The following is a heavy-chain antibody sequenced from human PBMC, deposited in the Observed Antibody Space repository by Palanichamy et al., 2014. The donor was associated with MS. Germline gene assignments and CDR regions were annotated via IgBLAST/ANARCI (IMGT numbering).Heavy chain of an antibody. CDR3: ARDRLDIAMAFDH. CDR1: GYTFTGYY. J-gene: IGHJ4*02. D-gene: IGHD5-18*01. Sequence: QVQLVQSGAEVKKPGASVKVSCKASGYTFTGYYIHWVRQAPGQGLEWMGWINPNSGGTNYAQKFQGRVAMTRDTSISTAYMELSRPRSDDTAVYYCARDRLDIAMAFDHWGQGTLVTVSS. V-gene: IGHV1-2*02. CDR2: INPNSGGT.